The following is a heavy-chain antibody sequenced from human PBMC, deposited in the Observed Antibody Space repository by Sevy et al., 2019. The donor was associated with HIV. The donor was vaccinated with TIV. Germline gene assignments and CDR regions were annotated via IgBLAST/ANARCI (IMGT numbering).Heavy chain of an antibody. J-gene: IGHJ4*02. Sequence: SETLSLTCSVSGGSISSSSYYWGWIRQPPGKGLEWIGSIYYSGSTYYNPSLKSRATISVDTSNNQFSLKLNSVTAADTAVYYCASQFRVVIGTLGRGYFDYWGQGILVTVSS. CDR1: GGSISSSSYY. CDR2: IYYSGST. V-gene: IGHV4-39*01. D-gene: IGHD3-10*01. CDR3: ASQFRVVIGTLGRGYFDY.